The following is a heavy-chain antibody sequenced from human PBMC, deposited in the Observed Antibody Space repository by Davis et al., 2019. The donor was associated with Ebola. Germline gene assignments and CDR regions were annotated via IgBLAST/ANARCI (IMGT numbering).Heavy chain of an antibody. J-gene: IGHJ4*02. Sequence: AASVKVSCKASGGTFSSYAISWVRQAPGQGLEWMGWISAYNGNTNYAQKLQGRVTMTTDTSTSTAYMELRSLRSEDTAVYYCARGISNWDTPVDYWGQGTLVTVSS. D-gene: IGHD7-27*01. CDR2: ISAYNGNT. CDR3: ARGISNWDTPVDY. V-gene: IGHV1-18*01. CDR1: GGTFSSYA.